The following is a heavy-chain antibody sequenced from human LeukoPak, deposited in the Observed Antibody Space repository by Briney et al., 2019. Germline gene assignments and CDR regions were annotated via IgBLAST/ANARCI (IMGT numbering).Heavy chain of an antibody. CDR3: ARGGWELLRTSFDY. J-gene: IGHJ4*02. V-gene: IGHV1-18*01. D-gene: IGHD1-26*01. CDR1: GYTFTSYG. Sequence: ASVKVSCTASGYTFTSYGISWMRQAPGQGLEWMGWISAYNGNKNYAQTLQGRVTSATDTSTSTAYMELRSLRSDDSAVYYCARGGWELLRTSFDYWGQGTLVTVSS. CDR2: ISAYNGNK.